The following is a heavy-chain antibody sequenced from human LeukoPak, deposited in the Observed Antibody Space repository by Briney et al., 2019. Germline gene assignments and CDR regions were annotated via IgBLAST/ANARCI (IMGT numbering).Heavy chain of an antibody. CDR3: ARSPYYDFWSGYLNWFDP. Sequence: GASVKVSCKASGYTFTSYYMQWVRQAPGQGLEWMGIINPSGGSTSYAQKFQGRVTMARDTSTSTVYMELSSLRSGDTAVYYCARSPYYDFWSGYLNWFDPWGQGTLVTVSS. CDR2: INPSGGST. V-gene: IGHV1-46*01. CDR1: GYTFTSYY. D-gene: IGHD3-3*01. J-gene: IGHJ5*02.